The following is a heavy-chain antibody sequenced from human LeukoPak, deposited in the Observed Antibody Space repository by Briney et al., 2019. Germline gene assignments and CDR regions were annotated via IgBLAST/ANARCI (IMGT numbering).Heavy chain of an antibody. J-gene: IGHJ3*02. CDR1: GFTFSSYG. CDR2: LRYDGSNK. Sequence: PGGSLRLSCAASGFTFSSYGMHWVRQAPGKGLEWVAFLRYDGSNKYYADSVKGRFTISRDNAKSSLFLQMYNLRAEDTAMYYCARSRWGGSWVVLAASDAFDIWGQGTMVTVSS. V-gene: IGHV3-30*02. D-gene: IGHD2-2*01. CDR3: ARSRWGGSWVVLAASDAFDI.